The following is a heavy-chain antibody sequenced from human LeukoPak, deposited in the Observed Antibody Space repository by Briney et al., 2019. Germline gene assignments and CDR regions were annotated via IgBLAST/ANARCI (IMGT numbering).Heavy chain of an antibody. CDR3: ARAWAGTTHFDY. CDR1: GGSISSGGYY. D-gene: IGHD1-7*01. J-gene: IGHJ4*02. V-gene: IGHV4-30-2*01. Sequence: SETLSLTCTVSGGSISSGGYYWSWIRQPPGKGLEWIGYIYHSGSTYYNPSLKSRVTISVDRSKNQFSLKLSSVTAADTAVYYCARAWAGTTHFDYWGQGTLVTVSS. CDR2: IYHSGST.